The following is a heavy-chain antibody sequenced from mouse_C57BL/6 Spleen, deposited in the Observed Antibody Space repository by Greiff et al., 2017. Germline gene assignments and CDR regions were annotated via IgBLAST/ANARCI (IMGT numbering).Heavy chain of an antibody. CDR3: APTAQALSFAY. D-gene: IGHD3-2*02. Sequence: EVQLQQSGPELVKPGASVKISCKASGYTFTDYYMNWVKQSHGKSLEWIGDINPNNGGTSYNQKFKGKATLTVDKSSSTAYMELRSLTSEDSAVYYCAPTAQALSFAYWGQGTLVTVSA. V-gene: IGHV1-26*01. CDR2: INPNNGGT. CDR1: GYTFTDYY. J-gene: IGHJ3*01.